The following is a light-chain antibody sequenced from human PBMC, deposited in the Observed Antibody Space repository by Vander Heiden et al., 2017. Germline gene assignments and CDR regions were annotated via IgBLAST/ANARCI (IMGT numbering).Light chain of an antibody. CDR3: QSADSSGTYPWV. CDR2: QDS. CDR1: ALPKQY. Sequence: SYELTQPPSVSVSLGQTARITCSGDALPKQYAYWYQQKPGQAPVLVIYQDSERPSGIPERFSSSSSGATVMLTISGVQAEDEADYCCQSADSSGTYPWVFGGGTKLTVL. V-gene: IGLV3-25*03. J-gene: IGLJ3*02.